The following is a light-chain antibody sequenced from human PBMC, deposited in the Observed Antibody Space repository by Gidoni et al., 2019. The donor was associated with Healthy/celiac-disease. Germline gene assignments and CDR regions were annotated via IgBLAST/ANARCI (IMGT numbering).Light chain of an antibody. V-gene: IGLV3-1*01. CDR3: QAWDSSILF. Sequence: SYELTQPPSVSVSPGQTASITCSGDKLGDKYACWYQQKPGQSPVLVIYQDSKRPSGIPERFSGSNSGNTATLTISGTQAMDEADYYCQAWDSSILFFGTGTKVTVL. CDR1: KLGDKY. CDR2: QDS. J-gene: IGLJ1*01.